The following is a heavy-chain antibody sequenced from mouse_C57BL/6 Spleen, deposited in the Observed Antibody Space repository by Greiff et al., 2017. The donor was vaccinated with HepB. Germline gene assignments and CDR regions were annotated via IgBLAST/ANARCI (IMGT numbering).Heavy chain of an antibody. J-gene: IGHJ1*03. CDR1: GYTFTSYW. V-gene: IGHV1-64*01. D-gene: IGHD2-12*01. CDR2: IHPNSGST. CDR3: ARNTMRYFDV. Sequence: QVQLQQPGAELVKPGASVKLSCKASGYTFTSYWMHWVKQRPGQGLEWIGMIHPNSGSTNYNEKFKSKATLTVDKSSSTAYMQLSSLASEDSAVYYCARNTMRYFDVWGTGTTVTVSS.